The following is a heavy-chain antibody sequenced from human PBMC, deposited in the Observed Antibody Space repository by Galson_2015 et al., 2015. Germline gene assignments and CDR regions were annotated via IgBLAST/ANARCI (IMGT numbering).Heavy chain of an antibody. CDR3: AKVQWSGGGMDV. CDR1: GFTFSSYA. J-gene: IGHJ6*02. CDR2: ISGSGGST. V-gene: IGHV3-23*01. Sequence: SLRLSCAASGFTFSSYAMSWVRQAPGKGLEWVSVISGSGGSTYFADSVKGRFTISRDNSKNTLYQQMNSLRADDTAIYYCAKVQWSGGGMDVWGQGTTVTVSS. D-gene: IGHD3-10*01.